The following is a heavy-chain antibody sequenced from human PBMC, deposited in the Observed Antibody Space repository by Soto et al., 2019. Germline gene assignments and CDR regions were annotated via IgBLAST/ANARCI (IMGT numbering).Heavy chain of an antibody. CDR3: ACLPCSGGSCYWFSFSGMAV. CDR2: IYWDDDK. CDR1: GFSLSTSGVG. J-gene: IGHJ6*02. Sequence: QITLKESGPTLVKPTQTLTLTCTFSGFSLSTSGVGVAWIRQPPGKALEWLALIYWDDDKRYRPSLESTVTITKDTTKRQVVITMTNMDSVDTAPYYSACLPCSGGSCYWFSFSGMAVWGQGPTVTVSS. D-gene: IGHD2-15*01. V-gene: IGHV2-5*02.